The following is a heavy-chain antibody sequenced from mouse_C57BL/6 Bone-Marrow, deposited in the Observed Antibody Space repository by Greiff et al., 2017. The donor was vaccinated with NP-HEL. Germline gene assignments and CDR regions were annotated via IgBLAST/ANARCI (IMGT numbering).Heavy chain of an antibody. J-gene: IGHJ4*01. CDR3: ARDADGYDGNYAMDY. V-gene: IGHV7-1*01. CDR1: GFTFSDFY. Sequence: EVKLVESGGGLVQSGRSLRLSCATSGFTFSDFYMEWVRQAPGKGLEWIAASRNKANDYTTEYSASVKGRFIVSRDTSQSILYLQMNALRAEDTAIYYCARDADGYDGNYAMDYWGQGTSVTVSS. CDR2: SRNKANDYTT. D-gene: IGHD2-2*01.